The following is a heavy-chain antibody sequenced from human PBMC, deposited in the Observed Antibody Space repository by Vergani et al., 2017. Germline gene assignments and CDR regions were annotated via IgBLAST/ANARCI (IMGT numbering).Heavy chain of an antibody. D-gene: IGHD1-26*01. CDR3: ARATVGSYYKGQTDYYYYMDV. CDR1: GFTFSSYS. J-gene: IGHJ6*03. CDR2: ISSSSSYI. V-gene: IGHV3-21*01. Sequence: EVQLVESGGGLVKPGGSLRLSCAASGFTFSSYSMNWVRQAPGKGLEWVSSISSSSSYIYYADSVKGRFTISRDNAKNSLYLQMNSLRAEDTAVYYCARATVGSYYKGQTDYYYYMDVWGKGTVVTVS.